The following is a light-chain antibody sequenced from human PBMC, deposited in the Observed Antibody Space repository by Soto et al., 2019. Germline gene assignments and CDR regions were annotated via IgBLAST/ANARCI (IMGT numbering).Light chain of an antibody. CDR3: QQRSNWPPT. J-gene: IGKJ1*01. CDR1: QSVSSY. CDR2: DAS. V-gene: IGKV3-11*01. Sequence: EIVLTQSPATLSLSPWEIATLSCRASQSVSSYLAWYQQKPGQAPRLLIYDASTRATGIPARFSGSGSGTDFTLTITSLEPEDFAVYYCQQRSNWPPTFGQGTKVDIK.